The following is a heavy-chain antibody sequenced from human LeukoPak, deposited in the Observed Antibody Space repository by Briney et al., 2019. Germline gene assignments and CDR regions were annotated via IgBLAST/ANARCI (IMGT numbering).Heavy chain of an antibody. CDR3: AKESGYSYGYFDY. V-gene: IGHV3-23*01. CDR1: GFTFSSYG. J-gene: IGHJ4*02. Sequence: GGSLRLSCAASGFTFSSYGMHWVRQAPGKGLEWVSAISGSGGSTYYADSVKGRFTISRDNSKNTLYLQMNSLRAEDTAVYYCAKESGYSYGYFDYWGQGTLVTVSS. D-gene: IGHD5-18*01. CDR2: ISGSGGST.